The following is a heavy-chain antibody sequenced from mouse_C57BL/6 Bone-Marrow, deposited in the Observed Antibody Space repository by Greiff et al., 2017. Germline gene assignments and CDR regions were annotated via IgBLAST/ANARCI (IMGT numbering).Heavy chain of an antibody. CDR3: ERAPNHHERYCDY. CDR2: FSDGGSYT. CDR1: GFTFSSYS. D-gene: IGHD2-14*01. J-gene: IGHJ2*01. V-gene: IGHV5-4*01. Sequence: EVQLVESGGGLVKPGGSLKLSCAASGFTFSSYSMSWVRQTPEKRLEWVATFSDGGSYTYYPDNVKGRFTISRDNAKNNLYLQMSDLTSEDTAMYYCERAPNHHERYCDYWGQGTTHTVSS.